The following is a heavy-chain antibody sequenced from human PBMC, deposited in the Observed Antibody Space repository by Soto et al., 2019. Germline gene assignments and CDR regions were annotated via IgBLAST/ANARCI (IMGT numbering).Heavy chain of an antibody. Sequence: PSETLSLTCTVSGGSISSSSYYWGWIRQPPGKGLEWIGSIYYSGSTYYNPSLKSRVTISVDTSKNQFSLELSSVTAADTAVYYCACIFSGGYGYGFYYYGMDVWGQGTTVT. D-gene: IGHD5-18*01. J-gene: IGHJ6*02. CDR3: ACIFSGGYGYGFYYYGMDV. V-gene: IGHV4-39*01. CDR1: GGSISSSSYY. CDR2: IYYSGST.